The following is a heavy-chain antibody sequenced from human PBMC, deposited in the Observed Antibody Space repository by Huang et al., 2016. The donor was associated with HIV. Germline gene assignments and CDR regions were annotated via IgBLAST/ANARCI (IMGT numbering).Heavy chain of an antibody. D-gene: IGHD3-10*01. V-gene: IGHV4-39*01. Sequence: QLQLQESGPGLVKPSETLSLTCTVSGGSIRSDNYYWGWIRQPPGKGLEWIGSIYYSGSPYYNPPLKSRVTITVDTSKHQFSLKMRSVTAADTAVYYCARLPGSITMIRGVITDPYWGQGTLVTVSS. CDR2: IYYSGSP. CDR1: GGSIRSDNYY. J-gene: IGHJ4*02. CDR3: ARLPGSITMIRGVITDPY.